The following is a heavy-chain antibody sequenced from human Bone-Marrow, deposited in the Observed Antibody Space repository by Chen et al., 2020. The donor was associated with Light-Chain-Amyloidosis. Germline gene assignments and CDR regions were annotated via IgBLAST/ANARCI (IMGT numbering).Heavy chain of an antibody. Sequence: QVHLQESGPGLVKPSDTLSLTCNFAGGFVSRNSYYWSWIRQPPGKGLEWIGYIHNTGSTLYNPSLKSRVTMSLDTSKRKFSLTLTSVTTADTAVYYCARPPQFSSSPFDSWGPGVLVTVSS. J-gene: IGHJ4*02. V-gene: IGHV4-61*01. CDR2: IHNTGST. D-gene: IGHD2-15*01. CDR1: GGFVSRNSYY. CDR3: ARPPQFSSSPFDS.